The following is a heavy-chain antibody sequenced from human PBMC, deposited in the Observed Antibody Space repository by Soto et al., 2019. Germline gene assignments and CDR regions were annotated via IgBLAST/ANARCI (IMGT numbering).Heavy chain of an antibody. CDR3: AHTRYSISSFDY. CDR1: SFSLTTDDVG. D-gene: IGHD6-6*01. J-gene: IGHJ4*02. V-gene: IGHV2-5*02. CDR2: VYWDDDK. Sequence: QITLKESGPPLVKPTQTLTLTCTFSSFSLTTDDVGVGWIRQFPGKALDWLAVVYWDDDKRYSPSLKSRLTITKDTSKNQVFLTMSNMDPVDTATYYCAHTRYSISSFDYWGQGTLVTVSS.